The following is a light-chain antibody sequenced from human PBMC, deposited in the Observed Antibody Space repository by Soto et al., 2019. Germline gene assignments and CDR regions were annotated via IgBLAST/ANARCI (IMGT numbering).Light chain of an antibody. V-gene: IGLV1-44*01. J-gene: IGLJ3*02. CDR1: SSNIGTNT. CDR3: AAWDDSLNAWV. Sequence: QSVLTQPPSASGTPGQRVSISCSGGSSNIGTNTVNWYQHLPGTAPKLLIFSNDERPSGVPDRFSGSKSGTSASLAISGLQSDDEADYYCAAWDDSLNAWVFGGGTKVTVL. CDR2: SND.